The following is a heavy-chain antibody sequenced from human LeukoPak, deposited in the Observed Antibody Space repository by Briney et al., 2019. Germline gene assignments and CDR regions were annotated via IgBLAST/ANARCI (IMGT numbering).Heavy chain of an antibody. CDR2: IGTAGDT. CDR1: GFTFSSYD. J-gene: IGHJ4*02. CDR3: ARAKYESGTYYFDY. V-gene: IGHV3-13*04. D-gene: IGHD3-10*01. Sequence: PGGSLRLSCAASGFTFSSYDMHWVRQATGKGLEWVSAIGTAGDTYYPGSVKGRFTISRENAKNSLYLQMNSLRAGDTAVYYCARAKYESGTYYFDYWGQGTLVTVSS.